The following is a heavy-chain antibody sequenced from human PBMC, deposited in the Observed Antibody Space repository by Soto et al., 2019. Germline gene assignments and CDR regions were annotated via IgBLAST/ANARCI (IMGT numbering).Heavy chain of an antibody. J-gene: IGHJ6*02. CDR3: AKDGGSNLLHLYYYYYGMDV. CDR2: ISGSGGST. Sequence: GGSLRLSCAASGFTFSSYAMSWVRQAPGKGLEWVSAISGSGGSTYYADSVKGRFTISRDNSKNTLYLQMNSLRAEDTAVYYCAKDGGSNLLHLYYYYYGMDVWGQGTTVTVSS. CDR1: GFTFSSYA. V-gene: IGHV3-23*01. D-gene: IGHD2-15*01.